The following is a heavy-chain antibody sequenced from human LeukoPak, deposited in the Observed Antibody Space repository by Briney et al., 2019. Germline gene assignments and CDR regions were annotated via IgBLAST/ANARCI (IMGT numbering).Heavy chain of an antibody. CDR2: IYYSGST. V-gene: IGHV4-59*08. J-gene: IGHJ4*02. Sequence: SETLSLTCTVSGGSISSYYWSWIRQPPGKGLEWIGYIYYSGSTNYNPSLKSRVTISVDTSKNQFSLKLSSVTAAGTAVYYCARIEMATVGVLPDYWGQGTLVTVSS. CDR3: ARIEMATVGVLPDY. CDR1: GGSISSYY. D-gene: IGHD5-24*01.